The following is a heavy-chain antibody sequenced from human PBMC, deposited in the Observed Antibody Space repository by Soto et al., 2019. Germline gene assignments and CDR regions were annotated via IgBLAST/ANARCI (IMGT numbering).Heavy chain of an antibody. V-gene: IGHV4-34*01. D-gene: IGHD1-26*01. CDR2: INHSGNT. J-gene: IGHJ4*02. Sequence: PSETLSLTCALYGGSLSGYYWSWIRQPPGKALAWLGEINHSGNTNYNPSLKSRVTISVDTSKNQLFLNLSSVTAADTAMYYCARHHVRGRTIAGAAEFWGQGTLVTVS. CDR1: GGSLSGYY. CDR3: ARHHVRGRTIAGAAEF.